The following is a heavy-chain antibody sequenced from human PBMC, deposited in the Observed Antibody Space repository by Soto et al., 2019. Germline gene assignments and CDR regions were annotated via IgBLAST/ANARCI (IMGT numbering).Heavy chain of an antibody. CDR3: AQLWFGELSSSDY. J-gene: IGHJ4*02. D-gene: IGHD3-10*01. CDR1: GFTFSSYA. CDR2: ISGSGGST. Sequence: LRLSCAASGFTFSSYAMSWVRQAPGKGLEWVSAISGSGGSTYYADSVKGRFTISRDNSKNTLYLQMNSLRAEDTAVYYCAQLWFGELSSSDYWGQGTLVTVSS. V-gene: IGHV3-23*01.